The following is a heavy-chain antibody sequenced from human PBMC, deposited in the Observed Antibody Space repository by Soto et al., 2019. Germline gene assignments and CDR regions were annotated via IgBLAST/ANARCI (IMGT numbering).Heavy chain of an antibody. Sequence: GASVKVSCKASGYTFTSYDLSCVRQAPGQRLEWMGWISAYNGNTNYAQKLQGRVTMTTDTSTSTAYMELRSLRSDDTAVYYCATYCSSTSCYGYYYGMEVWGQGTTVTVSS. CDR1: GYTFTSYD. V-gene: IGHV1-18*01. D-gene: IGHD2-2*01. CDR3: ATYCSSTSCYGYYYGMEV. J-gene: IGHJ6*02. CDR2: ISAYNGNT.